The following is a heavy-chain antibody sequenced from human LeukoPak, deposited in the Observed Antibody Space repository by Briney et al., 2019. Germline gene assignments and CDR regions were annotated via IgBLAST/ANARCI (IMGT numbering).Heavy chain of an antibody. CDR1: GFTFSDYY. CDR2: ISSSGSTK. D-gene: IGHD6-19*01. J-gene: IGHJ4*02. V-gene: IGHV3-11*01. Sequence: PGGSLRLSCAASGFTFSDYYMSWIRQAPGKGLEWVSYISSSGSTKYYADSVKGRFTISRDNSKNTLYLQMNSLRAEDTAVYYCAKSREGLYSSGWYGDYWGQGTLVTVSS. CDR3: AKSREGLYSSGWYGDY.